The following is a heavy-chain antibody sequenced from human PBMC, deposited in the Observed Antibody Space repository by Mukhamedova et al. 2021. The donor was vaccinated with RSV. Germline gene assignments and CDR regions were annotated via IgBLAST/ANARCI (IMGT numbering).Heavy chain of an antibody. Sequence: AEYMGGRFTISRDNSKNTLYLQMNSLRAEDTAVYYCANAVDIVVVPAAKELNLWGQGTLVTVPS. D-gene: IGHD2-2*01. J-gene: IGHJ4*02. V-gene: IGHV3-23*01. CDR3: ANAVDIVVVPAAKELNL.